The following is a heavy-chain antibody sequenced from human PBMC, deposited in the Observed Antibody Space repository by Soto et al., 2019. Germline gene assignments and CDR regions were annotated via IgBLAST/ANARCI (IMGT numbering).Heavy chain of an antibody. Sequence: GGSLRLSCAASGFTFDDYAMHWVRQAPGKGLEWVSGISWNSGSIGYADSVKGRFTISRDNAKNSLYLQMNSLRAEDTALYYCAKVGSPYDILTGALGYWGQGTLVTVSS. CDR2: ISWNSGSI. CDR3: AKVGSPYDILTGALGY. V-gene: IGHV3-9*01. CDR1: GFTFDDYA. J-gene: IGHJ4*02. D-gene: IGHD3-9*01.